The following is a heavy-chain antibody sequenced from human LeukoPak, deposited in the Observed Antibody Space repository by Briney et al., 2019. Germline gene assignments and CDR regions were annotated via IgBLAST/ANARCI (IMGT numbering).Heavy chain of an antibody. CDR2: IIPIFGTA. D-gene: IGHD2-2*01. V-gene: IGHV1-69*13. J-gene: IGHJ6*03. CDR1: GGTFSSYG. CDR3: ASKKVVPAATYYYYYYMDV. Sequence: ASVKVSCKASGGTFSSYGISWVRQAPGQGLEWMGGIIPIFGTANYAQKFQGRVTITADESTSTAYMELSSLRSEDTAVYYCASKKVVPAATYYYYYYMDVWGKGTTVTVPS.